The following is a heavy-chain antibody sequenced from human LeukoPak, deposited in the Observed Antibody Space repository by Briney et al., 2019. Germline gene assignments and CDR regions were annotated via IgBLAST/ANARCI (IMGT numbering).Heavy chain of an antibody. D-gene: IGHD6-13*01. V-gene: IGHV4-59*11. CDR1: GDSITNQY. Sequence: SETLSLTCTVSGDSITNQYWSWMRQPPGKGLEWIGHGPHSGSTEYNPSLSSRLTLSADTSNNQFSLSLRSVTAADTAVYYCARLSRIAAAGAYSYHSMDVWGQGTTVTVSS. J-gene: IGHJ6*02. CDR2: GPHSGST. CDR3: ARLSRIAAAGAYSYHSMDV.